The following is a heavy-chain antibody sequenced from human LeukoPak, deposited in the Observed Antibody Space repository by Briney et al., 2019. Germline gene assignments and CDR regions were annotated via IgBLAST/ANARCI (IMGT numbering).Heavy chain of an antibody. D-gene: IGHD5-18*01. CDR2: ISSNGGST. CDR3: ARDGPEDTAMAVDY. CDR1: GFTFSSYA. Sequence: GGSLRLSCAASGFTFSSYAMHWVRQAPGKGLEYVSAISSNGGSTYYANSVKGRFTISRDNSKNTLYLQMGSLRAEDMAAYYCARDGPEDTAMAVDYWGQGTLVTVSS. J-gene: IGHJ4*02. V-gene: IGHV3-64*01.